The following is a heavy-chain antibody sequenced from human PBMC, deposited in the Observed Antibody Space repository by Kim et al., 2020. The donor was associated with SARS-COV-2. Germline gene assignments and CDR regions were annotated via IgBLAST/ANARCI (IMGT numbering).Heavy chain of an antibody. V-gene: IGHV4-39*01. J-gene: IGHJ4*02. CDR2: IYYSGST. CDR1: GVSISSSSYY. CDR3: ARHWDY. Sequence: GSLSLTCTVSGVSISSSSYYWGWIRQPPGKGLEWIGSIYYSGSTYYNPSLKSRVTISVDTSKNQFSLKLSSVTAADTAVYYCARHWDYWGQGTLVTVSS.